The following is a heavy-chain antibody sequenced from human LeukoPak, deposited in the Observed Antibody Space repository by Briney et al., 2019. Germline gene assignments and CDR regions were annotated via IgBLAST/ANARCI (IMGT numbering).Heavy chain of an antibody. CDR1: GGSISSGGYY. D-gene: IGHD6-19*01. CDR3: AREHSSGWSDYDAFDI. V-gene: IGHV4-31*03. CDR2: IYYSGST. J-gene: IGHJ3*02. Sequence: SETLSLTCTVSGGSISSGGYYWSWIRQHPGKGLEWIGYIYYSGSTYYNPSLKSRVTISVDTSKNQFSLKLSSVTAADTAVYYCAREHSSGWSDYDAFDIWGQGTMVTVSS.